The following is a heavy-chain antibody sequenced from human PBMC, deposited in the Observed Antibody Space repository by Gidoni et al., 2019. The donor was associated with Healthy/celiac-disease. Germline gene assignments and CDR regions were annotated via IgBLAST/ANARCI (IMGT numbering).Heavy chain of an antibody. Sequence: EVQLLESGGGLVQLGGSLRLSCAASGFTFSSYAMSWVRQAPGKGLGWVSAISGSGGGTYYVDSVKGRFTISRDNSKNTLYLQMNSLRAEDTAVYYCAKDLGLELRGGFDYWGQGTLVTVSS. J-gene: IGHJ4*02. CDR1: GFTFSSYA. CDR3: AKDLGLELRGGFDY. CDR2: ISGSGGGT. D-gene: IGHD1-7*01. V-gene: IGHV3-23*01.